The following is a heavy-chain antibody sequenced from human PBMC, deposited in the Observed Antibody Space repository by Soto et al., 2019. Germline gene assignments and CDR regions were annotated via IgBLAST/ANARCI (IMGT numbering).Heavy chain of an antibody. CDR1: GYTFTTYA. J-gene: IGHJ4*02. Sequence: QVQLVQSGAELKKPGASVKVSCKASGYTFTTYAISWVRQAPGQGFEWMGWISAYNGNTKYAQNLQGRVTMTTDTSTSTAYMELRSLRSDYPAVYYCTREGTPFDYWGQGTLVTVSS. CDR3: TREGTPFDY. D-gene: IGHD1-7*01. V-gene: IGHV1-18*01. CDR2: ISAYNGNT.